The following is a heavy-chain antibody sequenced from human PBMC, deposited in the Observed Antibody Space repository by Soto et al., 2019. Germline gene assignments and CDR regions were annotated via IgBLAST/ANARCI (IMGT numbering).Heavy chain of an antibody. J-gene: IGHJ5*02. Sequence: EVQLLESGGGLVQPGGSLRLSCAASGFTFSSYAMSWVRQAPGKGLEWVSAISGSGGSTYYADSVKGRFTISRDNSKNTLYRQMNSLRAEDTAVYYCAKGLRPDWSFGVANPNWFYHWGQGTLVTVSS. CDR3: AKGLRPDWSFGVANPNWFYH. CDR1: GFTFSSYA. D-gene: IGHD3-3*01. CDR2: ISGSGGST. V-gene: IGHV3-23*01.